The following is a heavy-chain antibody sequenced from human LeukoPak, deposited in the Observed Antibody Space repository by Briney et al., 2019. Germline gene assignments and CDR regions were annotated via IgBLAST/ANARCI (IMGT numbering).Heavy chain of an antibody. D-gene: IGHD2-21*01. CDR2: IYYSGST. CDR1: GGSISSHY. CDR3: ARRATDWYFDY. V-gene: IGHV4-59*11. Sequence: PSETLSLTCTVSGGSISSHYWSWIRQPPGKGLEWIGYIYYSGSTNYNPSLKSRVTISVDTSKNQFSLKLSSVTAADTAVYYCARRATDWYFDYWGQGTLVTVSS. J-gene: IGHJ4*02.